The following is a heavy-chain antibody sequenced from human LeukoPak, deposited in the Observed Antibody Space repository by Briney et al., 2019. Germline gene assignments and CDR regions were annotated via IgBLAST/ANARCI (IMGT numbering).Heavy chain of an antibody. D-gene: IGHD6-13*01. J-gene: IGHJ5*02. V-gene: IGHV4-34*01. CDR3: ASEYSSSWYEGNWFDP. CDR2: INHSGST. Sequence: PSETLSLTCDVYGGSFSGYYWSWIRQPPGKGLEWVGEINHSGSTNYNPSLKSRVTISVDTSKNQFSLKLSSVTAADTAVYYCASEYSSSWYEGNWFDPWGQGTLVTVSS. CDR1: GGSFSGYY.